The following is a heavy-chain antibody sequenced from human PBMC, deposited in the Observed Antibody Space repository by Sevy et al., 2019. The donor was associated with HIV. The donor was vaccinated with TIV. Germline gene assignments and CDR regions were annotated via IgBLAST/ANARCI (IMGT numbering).Heavy chain of an antibody. V-gene: IGHV5-51*01. CDR1: GYTFSNYW. J-gene: IGHJ4*02. CDR3: ARYPIVVVPAAEYYFDY. CDR2: IYPGDSVT. Sequence: GESLKISCKGSGYTFSNYWIGWVRQMPGKGLEWMGVIYPGDSVTRYSPSFQGQVTMSADKSTSTAYLQWSSLKTSDTAIYYCARYPIVVVPAAEYYFDYRGQGTLVTVSS. D-gene: IGHD2-2*01.